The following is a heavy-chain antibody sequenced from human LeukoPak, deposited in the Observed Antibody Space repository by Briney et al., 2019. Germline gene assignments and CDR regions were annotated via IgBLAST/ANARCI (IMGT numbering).Heavy chain of an antibody. D-gene: IGHD5-18*01. CDR2: TYYRSNLYN. CDR1: GDSVSSNSAA. V-gene: IGHV6-1*01. J-gene: IGHJ3*02. CDR3: ARDPSFTKLWSSRGDAFDI. Sequence: SQTLSLTCAISGDSVSSNSAAWNWIRQSPSRGLEWLVRTYYRSNLYNDYAVSVKIRITINPDTSKHQFSLQLNSVPPEDTAVYYCARDPSFTKLWSSRGDAFDIWGQGTMVTVSS.